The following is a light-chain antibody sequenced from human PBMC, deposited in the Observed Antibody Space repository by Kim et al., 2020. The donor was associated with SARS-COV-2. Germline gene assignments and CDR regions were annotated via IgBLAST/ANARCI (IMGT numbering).Light chain of an antibody. V-gene: IGLV3-1*01. CDR2: QDS. CDR3: QAWDTGAV. Sequence: SYELTQPPSVSVSPGQTATIACSGDRLDSHYVSWYQQRPGQSPVLVMYQDSKRPSGIPDRFSGSNSGDTATLAISGTQPMDEADYFCQAWDTGAVFGGGT. J-gene: IGLJ2*01. CDR1: RLDSHY.